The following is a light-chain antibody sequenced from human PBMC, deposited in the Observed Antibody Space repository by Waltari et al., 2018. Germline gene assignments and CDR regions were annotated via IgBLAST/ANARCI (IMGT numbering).Light chain of an antibody. CDR1: ALSRQY. CDR2: KDS. V-gene: IGLV3-25*03. J-gene: IGLJ3*02. Sequence: SHELTQPPSVPVCPGQTARITCSGDALSRQYAYWYQQKAGQAPVAVICKDSERPSGIPERFSGSTSGTTVTLTISGVQAEDEADYYCQTTDSSGAWAFGGGTKLTVL. CDR3: QTTDSSGAWA.